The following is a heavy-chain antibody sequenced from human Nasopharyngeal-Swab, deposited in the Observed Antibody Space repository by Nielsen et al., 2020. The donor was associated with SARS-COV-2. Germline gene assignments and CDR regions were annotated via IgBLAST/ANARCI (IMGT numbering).Heavy chain of an antibody. CDR2: ISYDGSNK. J-gene: IGHJ3*02. Sequence: GESLKISCAASGFTFSSYAMHWVRQAPGKGLEWVAVISYDGSNKYCADSVKGRFTISRDNSKNTLYLQMNSLRAEDTAVYYCARNFYDSSGWNAFDIWGQGTMVTVSS. CDR3: ARNFYDSSGWNAFDI. V-gene: IGHV3-30*04. CDR1: GFTFSSYA. D-gene: IGHD3-22*01.